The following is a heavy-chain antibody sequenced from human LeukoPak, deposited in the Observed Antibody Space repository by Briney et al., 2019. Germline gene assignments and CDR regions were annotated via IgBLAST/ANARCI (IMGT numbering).Heavy chain of an antibody. CDR3: TRDRVSSGYYYGSFHY. D-gene: IGHD3-22*01. J-gene: IGHJ4*02. CDR1: GFTFGDYA. Sequence: GGSLRLSCTASGFTFGDYAMSWFRQAPGKGLEWVGFIRSKAYGGTTEYAASVKGRFTISRDDSKSIAYLQMNSLKTEDTAVYYCTRDRVSSGYYYGSFHYWGQGTLVTVSS. V-gene: IGHV3-49*03. CDR2: IRSKAYGGTT.